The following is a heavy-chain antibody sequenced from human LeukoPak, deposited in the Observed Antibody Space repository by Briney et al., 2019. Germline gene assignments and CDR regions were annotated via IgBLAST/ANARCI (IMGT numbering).Heavy chain of an antibody. J-gene: IGHJ6*02. D-gene: IGHD3/OR15-3a*01. CDR2: IYYSGST. CDR3: ARRRAGGTVDV. Sequence: PSETLSLTCTVSGGSISSGGYYWNWIRQPPGQGLEWIGYIYYSGSTSYNPSLKSRVTVSVDTSKNQFSLNLRSVTAADTAAYYCARRRAGGTVDVWGQGTTVTVSS. V-gene: IGHV4-61*08. CDR1: GGSISSGGYY.